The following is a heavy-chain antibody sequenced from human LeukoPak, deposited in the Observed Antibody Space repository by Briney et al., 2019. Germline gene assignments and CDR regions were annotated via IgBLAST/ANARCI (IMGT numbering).Heavy chain of an antibody. D-gene: IGHD3-3*01. V-gene: IGHV1-18*01. J-gene: IGHJ4*02. Sequence: ASVKVSCKASGYTFTSYGISWVRQAPGQGLEWMGWISAYNGNTNYAQKLQSRVTMTTDTSTSTAYMELRSLRSDDTAVYYCARDQSSITIFGVVISRYFDYWGQGTLVTVSS. CDR2: ISAYNGNT. CDR3: ARDQSSITIFGVVISRYFDY. CDR1: GYTFTSYG.